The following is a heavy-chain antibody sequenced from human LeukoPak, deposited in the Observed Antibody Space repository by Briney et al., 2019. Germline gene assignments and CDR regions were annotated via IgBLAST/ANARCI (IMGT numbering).Heavy chain of an antibody. CDR2: FDPEDGET. CDR1: GYTLTELS. V-gene: IGHV1-24*01. CDR3: ATVRFGYCSDGSCYDSQFDY. Sequence: ASVKVSCKVSGYTLTELSMHWVRQAPGKGLEWMGGFDPEDGETIYAQKFQGRVTMTEDTSTDTAYMELSSLRSEDTAVYYCATVRFGYCSDGSCYDSQFDYWGQGTLVTVSS. D-gene: IGHD2-15*01. J-gene: IGHJ4*02.